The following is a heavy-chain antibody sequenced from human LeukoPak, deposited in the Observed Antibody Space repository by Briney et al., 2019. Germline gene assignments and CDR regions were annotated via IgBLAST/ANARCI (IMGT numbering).Heavy chain of an antibody. CDR2: ISGTGGSP. Sequence: GGSLRLSCVASGFTFYNYAMGWVRQAPGKGLEWVSSISGTGGSPYSADPVKGRFTISRDNSNNTLYLQLNSLRAEDTAVYFCAKGVVVAGRGYYFDFWGQGTPVIVSS. J-gene: IGHJ4*02. D-gene: IGHD2-15*01. CDR3: AKGVVVAGRGYYFDF. V-gene: IGHV3-23*01. CDR1: GFTFYNYA.